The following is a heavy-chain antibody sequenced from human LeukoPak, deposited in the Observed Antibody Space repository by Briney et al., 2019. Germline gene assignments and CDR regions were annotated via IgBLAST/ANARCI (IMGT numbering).Heavy chain of an antibody. CDR1: GFTFSSYS. J-gene: IGHJ5*02. V-gene: IGHV3-21*04. D-gene: IGHD6-19*01. CDR3: AKGGVGGWYFWFDP. Sequence: PGGSLRLSCAASGFTFSSYSMNWVRQAPGKGLEWVSSISSSSSYIYYADSVKGRFTISRDNAKNSLYLQMNSLRAEDTAVYYCAKGGVGGWYFWFDPWGQGTLVTVSS. CDR2: ISSSSSYI.